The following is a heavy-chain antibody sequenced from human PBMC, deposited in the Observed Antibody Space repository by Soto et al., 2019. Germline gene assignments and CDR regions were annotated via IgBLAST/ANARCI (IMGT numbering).Heavy chain of an antibody. J-gene: IGHJ4*02. CDR2: ISGSGGST. CDR3: AKNLIVLMVYATAFDY. CDR1: GFTFSSYA. V-gene: IGHV3-23*01. D-gene: IGHD2-8*01. Sequence: GGSLRLSCAASGFTFSSYAMSWVRQAPGKGLEWVSAISGSGGSTYYADSVKSRFTISRDNSKNTLYLQMNSLRAEDTAVYYCAKNLIVLMVYATAFDYWGQGTLVTVSS.